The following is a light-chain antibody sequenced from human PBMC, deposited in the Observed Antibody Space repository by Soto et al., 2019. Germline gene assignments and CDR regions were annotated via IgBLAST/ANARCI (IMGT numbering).Light chain of an antibody. CDR1: SSDVGGYNY. V-gene: IGLV2-14*01. Sequence: QSALTQPASVSGSPGQSITISCTGTSSDVGGYNYVSWYQQHPGKAPKLVIYEVTKRPSGVSNRFSGSKSGNTASLTISGLQAEDETDYCCSSYTSTNNVVFGGGTKLTVL. CDR2: EVT. J-gene: IGLJ2*01. CDR3: SSYTSTNNVV.